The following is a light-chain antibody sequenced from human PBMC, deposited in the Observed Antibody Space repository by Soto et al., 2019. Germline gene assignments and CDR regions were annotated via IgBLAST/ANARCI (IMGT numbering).Light chain of an antibody. J-gene: IGLJ1*01. CDR3: SSYTSSSTLPYV. Sequence: SVLSQPASVSGSPGQSITISCNGTSSEVGGYNYVSWYQQHPGKDPKLMIYDVSTRPSGVSNRFSGSKSGNTASLTISGLQAEDEADYYCSSYTSSSTLPYVFGTGTKVTVL. CDR2: DVS. V-gene: IGLV2-14*01. CDR1: SSEVGGYNY.